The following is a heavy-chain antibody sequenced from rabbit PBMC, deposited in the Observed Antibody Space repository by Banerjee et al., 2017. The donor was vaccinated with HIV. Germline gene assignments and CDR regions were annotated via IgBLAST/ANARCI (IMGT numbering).Heavy chain of an antibody. CDR2: IYTGDGNT. CDR1: GFSFSGDYW. Sequence: QEQLVEYGGDLVQPEGSLTLTCKASGFSFSGDYWICWVRQASGKGLEWIACIYTGDGNTYYASWAKGRFTISKTSSTTVTLQMTSLTAADTATYFCATSSGWGLDLWGQGTLVTVS. D-gene: IGHD4-1*01. CDR3: ATSSGWGLDL. J-gene: IGHJ6*01. V-gene: IGHV1S45*01.